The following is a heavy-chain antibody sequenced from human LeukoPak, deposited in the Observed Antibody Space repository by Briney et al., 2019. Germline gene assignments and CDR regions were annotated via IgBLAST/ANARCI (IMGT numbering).Heavy chain of an antibody. CDR3: ARYYYGLGTMSFYYYMDV. Sequence: GGSLRLSCAASGFTFSSYVMSWVRQAPGKGLEWVSVISGSGGTTYYADSVKGRFTISRDNSKNTLYLQMNSLRAEDTAVYYCARYYYGLGTMSFYYYMDVWGKGTTVTVSS. V-gene: IGHV3-23*01. D-gene: IGHD3-10*01. CDR2: ISGSGGTT. CDR1: GFTFSSYV. J-gene: IGHJ6*03.